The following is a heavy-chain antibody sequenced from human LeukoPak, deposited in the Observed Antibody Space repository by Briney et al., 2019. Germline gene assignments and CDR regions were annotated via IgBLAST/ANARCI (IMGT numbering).Heavy chain of an antibody. J-gene: IGHJ4*02. CDR3: ASTSDGYNEKSFDS. D-gene: IGHD5-24*01. CDR1: GYKLGNYW. Sequence: TGESLKISCRGSGYKLGNYWIGWVRQKPGKGLEWMGIIYPGDSDTKYSPSFEGRVTISADKSISSAYLQWSSLKASDSAIYYCASTSDGYNEKSFDSWGQGTLVSVSS. CDR2: IYPGDSDT. V-gene: IGHV5-51*01.